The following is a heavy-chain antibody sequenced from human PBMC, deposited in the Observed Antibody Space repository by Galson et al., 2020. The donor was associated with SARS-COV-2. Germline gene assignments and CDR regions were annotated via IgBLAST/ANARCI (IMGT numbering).Heavy chain of an antibody. Sequence: SETLSLTCTVSGGSISSGGYYWSWIRQHPGKGLEWIGYIYYSGSTYYNPSLKSRVTISVDTSKNQFSLKLSSVTAADTAVYYCARDLVVPAAVNYYYYDGMDVWGQGTTVTVSS. J-gene: IGHJ6*02. CDR3: ARDLVVPAAVNYYYYDGMDV. D-gene: IGHD2-2*01. V-gene: IGHV4-31*03. CDR1: GGSISSGGYY. CDR2: IYYSGST.